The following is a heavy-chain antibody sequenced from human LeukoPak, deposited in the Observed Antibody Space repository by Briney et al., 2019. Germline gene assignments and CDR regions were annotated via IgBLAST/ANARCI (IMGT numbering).Heavy chain of an antibody. CDR3: ARDDNYGSDY. CDR2: IKQDGSEK. CDR1: GFTFSSYG. Sequence: GGSLRLSCAASGFTFSSYGMHWVRQAPGKGLEWVANIKQDGSEKYYVDSVTGRFTISRDNAKNSLYLQMNTLRADDTAVYYCARDDNYGSDYWGQGTLVTVSS. D-gene: IGHD3-10*01. V-gene: IGHV3-7*04. J-gene: IGHJ4*02.